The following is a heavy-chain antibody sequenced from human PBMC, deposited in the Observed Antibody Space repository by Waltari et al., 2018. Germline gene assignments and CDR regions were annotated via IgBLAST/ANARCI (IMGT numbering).Heavy chain of an antibody. J-gene: IGHJ4*02. CDR3: ARDRYGDYEIFDY. V-gene: IGHV6-1*01. Sequence: QVQLQPAGPGLVKPSQTLSLTCAISGDSVSSNSAAWNWLRQSPSRGLEWLGRTYYRSKGYNDYAVYVKSRITINPDTSKNQFSLQLNSVTPEDTAVYYCARDRYGDYEIFDYWGQGTLVTVSS. CDR2: TYYRSKGYN. D-gene: IGHD4-17*01. CDR1: GDSVSSNSAA.